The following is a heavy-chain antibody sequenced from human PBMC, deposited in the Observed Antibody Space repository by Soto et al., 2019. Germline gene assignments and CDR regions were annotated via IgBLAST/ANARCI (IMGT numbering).Heavy chain of an antibody. J-gene: IGHJ6*03. CDR3: ARVLRYGSGSYYNRTGFYMDV. CDR2: IYYSGST. D-gene: IGHD3-10*01. V-gene: IGHV4-31*03. Sequence: SETLSLTCTVSGGSISSGGYYWSWIRQHPGKGLEWIGYIYYSGSTYYNPSLKSRVTISVDTSKNQFSLKLSSVTAAYTAVYYCARVLRYGSGSYYNRTGFYMDVWGKGTTVTVSS. CDR1: GGSISSGGYY.